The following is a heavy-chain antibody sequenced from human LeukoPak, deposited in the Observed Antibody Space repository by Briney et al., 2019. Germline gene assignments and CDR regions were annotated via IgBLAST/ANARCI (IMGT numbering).Heavy chain of an antibody. CDR2: IYYSGST. D-gene: IGHD3-9*01. CDR1: GGSISSYY. V-gene: IGHV4-59*01. J-gene: IGHJ4*02. CDR3: ARGFPLRYFDWTPFDY. Sequence: PSETLSLTCTVSGGSISSYYWSWIRQPPGKGLEWIGYIYYSGSTNYNPSLKSRVTISVDTSKNQFSLKLSSVTAADTAVYHCARGFPLRYFDWTPFDYWGQGTLVTVSS.